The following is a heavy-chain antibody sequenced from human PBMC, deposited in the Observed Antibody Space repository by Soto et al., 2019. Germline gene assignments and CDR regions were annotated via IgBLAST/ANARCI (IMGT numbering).Heavy chain of an antibody. CDR1: GGTFSSYT. CDR3: ARADYYGSGSYSSNFDY. Sequence: QVQLVQSGAEGKKPGSSVKVSCKASGGTFSSYTISWVRQAPGQGLEWMGRIIPILGIANYAQKFQGRVTITADKSTSTAYMELSSLRSEDTAVYYCARADYYGSGSYSSNFDYWGQGTLVTVSS. CDR2: IIPILGIA. D-gene: IGHD3-10*01. J-gene: IGHJ4*02. V-gene: IGHV1-69*02.